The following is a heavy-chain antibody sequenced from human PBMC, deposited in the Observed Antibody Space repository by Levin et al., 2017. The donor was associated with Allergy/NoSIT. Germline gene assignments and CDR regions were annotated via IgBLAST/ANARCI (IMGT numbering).Heavy chain of an antibody. D-gene: IGHD6-19*01. V-gene: IGHV3-74*01. CDR2: LNSDGSRT. CDR1: GFSFNNYW. J-gene: IGHJ6*02. Sequence: GESLKISCAASGFSFNNYWMHWVRQAPGKGLVWVSRLNSDGSRTAYADSVKGRFTISRDNANNMLFLHMSSLRAGDRAIYYCAKDRGDIAVVGTASKHYYHGMDVWGHGTTVTVSS. CDR3: AKDRGDIAVVGTASKHYYHGMDV.